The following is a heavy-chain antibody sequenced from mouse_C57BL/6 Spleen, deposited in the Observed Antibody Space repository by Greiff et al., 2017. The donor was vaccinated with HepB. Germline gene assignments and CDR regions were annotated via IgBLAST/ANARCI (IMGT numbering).Heavy chain of an antibody. CDR3: ASYDYDGDWYFDV. CDR1: GYSITSGYY. CDR2: ISYDGSN. V-gene: IGHV3-6*01. J-gene: IGHJ1*03. Sequence: EVHLVESGPGLVKPSQSLSLTCSVTGYSITSGYYWNWIRQFPGNKLEWMGYISYDGSNNYNPSLKNRISITRDTSKNQFFLKLNSVTTEDTATYYCASYDYDGDWYFDVWGTGTTVTVSS. D-gene: IGHD2-4*01.